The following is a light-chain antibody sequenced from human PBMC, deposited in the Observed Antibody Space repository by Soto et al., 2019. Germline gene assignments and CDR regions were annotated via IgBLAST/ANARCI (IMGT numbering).Light chain of an antibody. CDR2: EVN. V-gene: IGLV2-14*01. CDR3: SSYTTSGTLV. J-gene: IGLJ2*01. CDR1: SSDVGGSNY. Sequence: QSALIQPASVSGSPGQSITISCTGTSSDVGGSNYVSWYQHRPRRAPKLLIYEVNYRPSGVSNRFSGSKSGNTASLTISGLQAEDEADYYCSSYTTSGTLVFGGGTKLTVL.